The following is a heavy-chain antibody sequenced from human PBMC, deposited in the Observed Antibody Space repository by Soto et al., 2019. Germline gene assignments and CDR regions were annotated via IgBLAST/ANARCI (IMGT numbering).Heavy chain of an antibody. CDR2: ISGSGGST. CDR1: GFTFSSYA. D-gene: IGHD5-12*01. Sequence: GGSLRLSCAASGFTFSSYAMSWVRQAPGKGLEWVSAISGSGGSTYYADSVKGRLTISRDNSKNTLYLQMNSLRAEDTAVYYCAKDRAGYDYYFDYWGQGTLVTVSS. V-gene: IGHV3-23*01. J-gene: IGHJ4*02. CDR3: AKDRAGYDYYFDY.